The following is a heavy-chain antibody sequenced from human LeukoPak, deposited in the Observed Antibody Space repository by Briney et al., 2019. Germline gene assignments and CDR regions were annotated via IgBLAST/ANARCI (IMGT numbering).Heavy chain of an antibody. CDR2: IKQDGSEK. CDR1: GFTFSTYN. V-gene: IGHV3-7*01. CDR3: ASLYYYDSSGYYPEDY. Sequence: PGGSLRLSCAASGFTFSTYNMNWVRQAPGKGLEWVANIKQDGSEKYYVDSVKGRFTISRDNAKNSLYLQMNSLRAEDTAVYYCASLYYYDSSGYYPEDYWGQGTLVAVSS. J-gene: IGHJ4*02. D-gene: IGHD3-22*01.